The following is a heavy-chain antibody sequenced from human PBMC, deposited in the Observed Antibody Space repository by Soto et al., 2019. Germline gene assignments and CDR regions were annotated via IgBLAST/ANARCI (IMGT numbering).Heavy chain of an antibody. J-gene: IGHJ4*02. D-gene: IGHD3-10*01. CDR1: LFAFSSHG. V-gene: IGHV3-33*01. CDR2: IWYDGSKK. Sequence: GGSLRLSCAASLFAFSSHGMHLVRHSPGKGLEWLSIIWYDGSKKYYADSVKGRFTISRDNSKNTLYLQMNTLRAEDTAVYYCARVRGSPVNYFEYWGQGTLVTVSS. CDR3: ARVRGSPVNYFEY.